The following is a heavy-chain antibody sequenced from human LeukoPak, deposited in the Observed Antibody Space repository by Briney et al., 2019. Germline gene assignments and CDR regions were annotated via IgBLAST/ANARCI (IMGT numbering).Heavy chain of an antibody. CDR1: GGSISSSSYY. V-gene: IGHV4-39*01. CDR2: IYYSGST. Sequence: SETLSLSCTVSGGSISSSSYYWGWIRRPPGKELEWIGSIYYSGSTYYNPSLKSRVTISVDTSKNQFSLKLSSVTAADTAVYYCARRPGWYFDLWGRGNLVTVSS. J-gene: IGHJ2*01. CDR3: ARRPGWYFDL.